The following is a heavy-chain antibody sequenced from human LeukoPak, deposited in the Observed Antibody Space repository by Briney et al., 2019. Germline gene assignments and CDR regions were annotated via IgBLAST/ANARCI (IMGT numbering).Heavy chain of an antibody. Sequence: SETLSLTCAVYGGSFSGYYWSLIRQPPWKGLEWIGEINHSGSTNYNPSLKSRVTISVDTSKNQFSLKLSSVTAADTAVYYCARGGYFDYWGQGTLVTVSS. CDR3: ARGGYFDY. V-gene: IGHV4-34*01. CDR2: INHSGST. J-gene: IGHJ4*02. CDR1: GGSFSGYY.